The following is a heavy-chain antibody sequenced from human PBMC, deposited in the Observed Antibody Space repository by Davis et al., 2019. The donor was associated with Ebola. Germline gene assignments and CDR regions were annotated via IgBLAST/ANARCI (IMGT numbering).Heavy chain of an antibody. Sequence: PSETLSLTCTVSGGSISSYYWSWIRQPPGKGLEWIGYIYYSGSTNYNPSLKSRVTISVDTSKNQFSLKLSSVTAADTAVYYCARDPGEYSSSAYYYYGMDVWGQGTTVTVSS. CDR3: ARDPGEYSSSAYYYYGMDV. J-gene: IGHJ6*02. V-gene: IGHV4-59*01. CDR2: IYYSGST. CDR1: GGSISSYY. D-gene: IGHD6-6*01.